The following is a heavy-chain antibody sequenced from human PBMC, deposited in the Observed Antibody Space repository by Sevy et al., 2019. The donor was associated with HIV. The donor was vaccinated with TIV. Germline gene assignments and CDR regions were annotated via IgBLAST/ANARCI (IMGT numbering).Heavy chain of an antibody. D-gene: IGHD3-10*01. CDR3: AKDRVSGTYYTGDFDY. CDR1: GFTFSIYA. J-gene: IGHJ4*02. CDR2: ISITGGST. Sequence: GGSLRLSCAASGFTFSIYAMSWVRQAPGKGLEWVSVISITGGSTYYADSVKGRFIISRDNSNNTLYLQMNTLRAEDTAVYYCAKDRVSGTYYTGDFDYWGQGTLVTVSS. V-gene: IGHV3-23*01.